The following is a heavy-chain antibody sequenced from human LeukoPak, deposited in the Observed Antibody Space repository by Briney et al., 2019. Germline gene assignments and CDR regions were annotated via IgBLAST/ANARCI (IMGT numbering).Heavy chain of an antibody. Sequence: GGSLRLSCAASGFTFTSYAMSWVRQAPGKGLEWVSVISGSGGSTYYADSVKGRFTISRDNSKNTLYLQMNSLRAEDTAVYYCAKEGCYGSGPYYYYYGMDVWGQGTTVTVSS. V-gene: IGHV3-23*01. CDR2: ISGSGGST. J-gene: IGHJ6*02. D-gene: IGHD3-10*01. CDR3: AKEGCYGSGPYYYYYGMDV. CDR1: GFTFTSYA.